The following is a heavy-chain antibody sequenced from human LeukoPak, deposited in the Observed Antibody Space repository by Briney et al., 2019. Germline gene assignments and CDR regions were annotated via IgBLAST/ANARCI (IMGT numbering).Heavy chain of an antibody. D-gene: IGHD1-20*01. CDR1: GFTFSSYG. J-gene: IGHJ4*02. CDR2: ISYDGSNK. V-gene: IGHV3-30*18. Sequence: PGGSLRLSCAASGFTFSSYGMHWVRQAPGKGLEWVAVISYDGSNKYYADSVKGRFTISRDNSKNTLYLQMNSLRAEDTAVYHCAKVPNWNDWYFDYWGQGTLVTVSS. CDR3: AKVPNWNDWYFDY.